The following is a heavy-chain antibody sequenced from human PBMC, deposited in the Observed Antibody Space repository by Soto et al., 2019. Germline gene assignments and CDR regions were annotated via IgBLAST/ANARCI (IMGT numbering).Heavy chain of an antibody. CDR2: FSAITGVT. V-gene: IGHV3-23*01. Sequence: EVHLLESGGGFAQPGGSLRLSCVASGFNFDNYGMAWVRQAPGKGPQWVSGFSAITGVTYYADSVKGRFTISKDSAKKTVYLQMNNLRVEDTALYYCAKFLVGVESPFEYWGQGTLVTVSS. J-gene: IGHJ4*02. CDR1: GFNFDNYG. D-gene: IGHD1-26*01. CDR3: AKFLVGVESPFEY.